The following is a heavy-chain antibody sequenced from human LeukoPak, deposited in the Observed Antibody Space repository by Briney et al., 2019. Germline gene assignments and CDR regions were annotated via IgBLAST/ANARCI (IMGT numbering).Heavy chain of an antibody. CDR2: IYHSGST. CDR3: ERACEPGVLLWFGELEP. Sequence: SETLSLTCTVSGYSISSGYYWGWIRQPPGKGLEWIGSIYHSGSTYYNPSLKSRLTISVDTSKNQFSLKLSSVTAADTAVYYCERACEPGVLLWFGELEPWGQGTLVTVSS. J-gene: IGHJ4*02. V-gene: IGHV4-38-2*02. D-gene: IGHD3-10*01. CDR1: GYSISSGYY.